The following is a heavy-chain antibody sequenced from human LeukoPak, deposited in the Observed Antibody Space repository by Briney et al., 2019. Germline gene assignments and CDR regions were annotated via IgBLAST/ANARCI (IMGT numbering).Heavy chain of an antibody. J-gene: IGHJ3*01. CDR2: ITSKANNYAT. CDR3: TRGALDYRDAYDF. V-gene: IGHV3-73*01. D-gene: IGHD3/OR15-3a*01. Sequence: GGTLKLSCAASGFTFSGSAIHWVRQASGKGLEWVGRITSKANNYATVYAASVKGRFTISRDDSKNTAYLEMNSLKTEDTAVYYCTRGALDYRDAYDFWGQGTMLTVSS. CDR1: GFTFSGSA.